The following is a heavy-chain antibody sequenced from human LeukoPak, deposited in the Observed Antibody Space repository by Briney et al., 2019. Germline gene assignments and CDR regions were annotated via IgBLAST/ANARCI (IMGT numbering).Heavy chain of an antibody. D-gene: IGHD4-11*01. Sequence: GGSLRLSCAASGFTFSSYEMNWVRQAPGKGLEWVSSITSSSDYIYYADSVKGRFTISRDNAKNLLYLQMNSLRAEDTAVYYCARDYPYSYYMNVWGNGTTVTVSS. CDR3: ARDYPYSYYMNV. V-gene: IGHV3-21*01. CDR2: ITSSSDYI. CDR1: GFTFSSYE. J-gene: IGHJ6*03.